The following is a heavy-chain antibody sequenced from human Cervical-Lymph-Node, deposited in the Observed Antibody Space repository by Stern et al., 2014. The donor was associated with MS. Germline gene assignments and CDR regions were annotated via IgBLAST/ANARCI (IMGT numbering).Heavy chain of an antibody. D-gene: IGHD5-12*01. CDR3: ARVHSGYDWFDY. CDR1: GASISNTNW. CDR2: IHHSGTT. V-gene: IGHV4-4*02. Sequence: QVQLQESGPGLVKPSGTLSLTCDVSGASISNTNWWGWVRQPPAMGLEWIGEIHHSGTTNFKSSLKCRVTMSVDKSKNQFSLELKSVTAADTAVYFCARVHSGYDWFDYWGQGILVTVSS. J-gene: IGHJ4*02.